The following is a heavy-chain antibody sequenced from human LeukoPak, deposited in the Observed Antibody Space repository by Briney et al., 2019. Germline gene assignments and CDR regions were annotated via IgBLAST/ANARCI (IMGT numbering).Heavy chain of an antibody. J-gene: IGHJ4*02. D-gene: IGHD1-26*01. Sequence: PGGSLRLSCAASGFTFSSYAMSWVRQAPGKGLEWVSAISGSGGSTYYADSVKGRFTISRDNSKNTLYLQMNSLRAEDTAVYYCAKDLKGVSYYPFPFDYWGQGTLVTVSS. CDR3: AKDLKGVSYYPFPFDY. CDR1: GFTFSSYA. CDR2: ISGSGGST. V-gene: IGHV3-23*01.